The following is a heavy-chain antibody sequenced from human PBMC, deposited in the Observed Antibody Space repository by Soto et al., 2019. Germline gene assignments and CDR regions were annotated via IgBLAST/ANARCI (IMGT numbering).Heavy chain of an antibody. Sequence: PSETRSLTCTVSGGSISSYYWSWIRQPPGKGLEWIGYIYYSGSTNYNPSLKSRVTISVDTSKNQFSLKLSSVTAADTAVYYCARSYGSCFDYWGQGTLVTVSS. CDR2: IYYSGST. V-gene: IGHV4-59*08. CDR3: ARSYGSCFDY. J-gene: IGHJ4*02. CDR1: GGSISSYY. D-gene: IGHD5-18*01.